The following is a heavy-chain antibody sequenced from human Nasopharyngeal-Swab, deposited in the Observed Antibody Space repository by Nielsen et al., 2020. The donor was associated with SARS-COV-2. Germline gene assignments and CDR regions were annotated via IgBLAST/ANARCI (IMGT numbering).Heavy chain of an antibody. CDR1: GLTFTNSW. Sequence: GESLKIPCAASGLTFTNSWMSWVRQAPGKGLEWVANIKQDGSDKYYVDSVKGRFTISRDNAKNSLYLQMNSLRAEDTAVYYCARLKYDFWNGPPEDYWGQGTLVTVSS. V-gene: IGHV3-7*01. J-gene: IGHJ4*02. CDR3: ARLKYDFWNGPPEDY. CDR2: IKQDGSDK. D-gene: IGHD3-3*01.